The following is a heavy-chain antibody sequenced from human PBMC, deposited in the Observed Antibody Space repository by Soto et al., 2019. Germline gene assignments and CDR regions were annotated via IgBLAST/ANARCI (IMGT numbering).Heavy chain of an antibody. V-gene: IGHV4-39*01. D-gene: IGHD4-17*01. Sequence: QLQLQESGPGLVKPSETLSLTCTVSGGSINSSTYYSGWIRQPPGKGLEWIGSIYYSGSTYYNPSLKSRVTISVDTSKNQFSLKLSSVTAADTVVYYCANSYGDYVSYWGQATLVTVSS. J-gene: IGHJ4*02. CDR1: GGSINSSTYY. CDR2: IYYSGST. CDR3: ANSYGDYVSY.